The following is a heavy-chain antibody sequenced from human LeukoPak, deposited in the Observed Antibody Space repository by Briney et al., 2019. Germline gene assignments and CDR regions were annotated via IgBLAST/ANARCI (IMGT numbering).Heavy chain of an antibody. CDR2: IWYDGSNK. V-gene: IGHV3-33*01. D-gene: IGHD1-20*01. CDR3: ARATYNWNDEVNYYYGMDV. J-gene: IGHJ6*02. Sequence: GGSLRLSCAASQFTFRSYGIHWVRQAPGKGLEWVAVIWYDGSNKYYSDSVKGRFTISRDNSKNTLYLQMNSLRAEDTAVYYCARATYNWNDEVNYYYGMDVWGQGTTVTVSS. CDR1: QFTFRSYG.